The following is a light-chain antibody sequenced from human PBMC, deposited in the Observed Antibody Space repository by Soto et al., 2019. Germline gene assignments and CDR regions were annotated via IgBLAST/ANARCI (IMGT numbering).Light chain of an antibody. J-gene: IGKJ2*01. Sequence: DIQMTQSPSTLSASVGDRVTITCRASQSISNRLAWYQQKPGKAPNLLIYKASTLESGVPLRFSGSGSGTEFTLTISSLQPDVCATYYCQQYNTYSPYTFGQGTRLEIK. CDR1: QSISNR. V-gene: IGKV1-5*03. CDR2: KAS. CDR3: QQYNTYSPYT.